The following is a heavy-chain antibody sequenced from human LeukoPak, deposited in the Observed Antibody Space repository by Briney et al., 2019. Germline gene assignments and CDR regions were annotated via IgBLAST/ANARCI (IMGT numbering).Heavy chain of an antibody. Sequence: GGSLRLSCAASGFTFSTYSMNWVRQAPGKGLEWVSYITSSSSTMFYADSVKGRFTISRDNAKNSLYLQMNSLRTEDTAVYYCARGRGSWYGVYFDYWGQGTLVTVSS. CDR1: GFTFSTYS. CDR3: ARGRGSWYGVYFDY. J-gene: IGHJ4*02. D-gene: IGHD6-13*01. V-gene: IGHV3-48*01. CDR2: ITSSSSTM.